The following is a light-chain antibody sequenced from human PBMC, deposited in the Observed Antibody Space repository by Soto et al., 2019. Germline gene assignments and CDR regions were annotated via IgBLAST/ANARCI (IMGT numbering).Light chain of an antibody. CDR2: DVT. J-gene: IGLJ2*01. V-gene: IGLV2-14*03. Sequence: QSALTQPASVSGSPGRSVTISCTGSSSDVGDFNYVSWYQHLPGRAPKLIIYDVTNRPSGISYRFSASKSGRTASPTISGLQPEDEADYYCSSYSSSSTHVVFGGGTKLTVL. CDR3: SSYSSSSTHVV. CDR1: SSDVGDFNY.